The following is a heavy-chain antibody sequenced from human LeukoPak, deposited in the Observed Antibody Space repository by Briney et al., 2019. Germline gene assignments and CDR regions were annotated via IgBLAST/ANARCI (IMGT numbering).Heavy chain of an antibody. Sequence: GGSLRLSCAASGFTFTSYDMHWVRQATGKGLEWVSGIGTAGDTSYPGSVKGRFTISRENAKNSLYLQMNSLRAGNTAVYYCARASGIAFDIWGQGTMVTVSS. CDR1: GFTFTSYD. D-gene: IGHD6-13*01. V-gene: IGHV3-13*01. CDR2: IGTAGDT. CDR3: ARASGIAFDI. J-gene: IGHJ3*02.